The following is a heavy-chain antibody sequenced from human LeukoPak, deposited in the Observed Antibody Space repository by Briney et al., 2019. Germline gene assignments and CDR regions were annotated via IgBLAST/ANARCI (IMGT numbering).Heavy chain of an antibody. J-gene: IGHJ4*02. CDR2: IRWNSGGI. D-gene: IGHD1-26*01. Sequence: SLRLSCAASGFTFDDYAMHWVRQAPGKGLEWVAGIRWNSGGIDYVDSVKGRFTISRDNTKNSLYLQMNSLRVEDMALYYCTKGTNAGIVGASDSWGQGILVTVSS. CDR1: GFTFDDYA. V-gene: IGHV3-9*03. CDR3: TKGTNAGIVGASDS.